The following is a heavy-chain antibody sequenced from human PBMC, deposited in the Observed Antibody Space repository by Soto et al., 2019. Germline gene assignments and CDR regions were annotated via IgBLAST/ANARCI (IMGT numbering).Heavy chain of an antibody. CDR2: ISAYNGNT. Sequence: ASVKVSCTASGYTFTSYGISWVRQAPGQGLEWMGWISAYNGNTNYAQKLQGRVTMTTDTSTSTAYMELRSLRSDDTAVYYCARSSLRYFDWLSSLVRDAFDIWGKGQWSPSPQ. CDR1: GYTFTSYG. CDR3: ARSSLRYFDWLSSLVRDAFDI. V-gene: IGHV1-18*01. D-gene: IGHD3-9*01. J-gene: IGHJ3*02.